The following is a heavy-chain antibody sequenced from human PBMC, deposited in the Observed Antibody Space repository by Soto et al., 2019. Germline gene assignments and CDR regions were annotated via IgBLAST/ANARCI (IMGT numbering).Heavy chain of an antibody. CDR2: MHYSGSS. Sequence: QVQLQESGPGLVKPSETLSLTSTVSGGSMRSYYWSWIRQPPGKGLEWIGYMHYSGSSKYNPSLKTRVTISVDTSKNQFSLNLRSVTAADTAVYYCARDRGYSGYDPSYSYDGMDVWGHGTTVTVSS. J-gene: IGHJ6*02. CDR1: GGSMRSYY. V-gene: IGHV4-59*01. D-gene: IGHD5-12*01. CDR3: ARDRGYSGYDPSYSYDGMDV.